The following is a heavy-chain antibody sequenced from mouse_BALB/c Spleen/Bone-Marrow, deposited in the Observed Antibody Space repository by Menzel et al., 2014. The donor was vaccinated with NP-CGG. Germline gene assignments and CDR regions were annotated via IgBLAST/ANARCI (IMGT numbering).Heavy chain of an antibody. CDR2: IIPYNDGT. CDR1: GYTFTSYV. CDR3: ASHDGYYVGWYFDV. D-gene: IGHD2-3*01. Sequence: EVQLQQSGPELVKPGTSVKMSCKASGYTFTSYVMHWVKQKPGQGLEWIGYIIPYNDGTKYNEKFKGKATLTSDKSSSTAYMELSSLTFEDSAVYYCASHDGYYVGWYFDVWGAGTTVTVSS. J-gene: IGHJ1*01. V-gene: IGHV1-14*01.